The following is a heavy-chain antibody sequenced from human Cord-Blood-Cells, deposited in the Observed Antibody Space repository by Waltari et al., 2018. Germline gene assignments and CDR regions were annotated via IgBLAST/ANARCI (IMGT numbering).Heavy chain of an antibody. Sequence: QVQLQQWGAGLLKPSETLSLTCAVHGGSFSGYYWSWIPQPPGKAREGSGEINHSGSTNYNPSLKSRVTISVDTSKNQFSLKLSSVTAADTAVYYCARGRAGRAPLYYYGSGSYFLLFDYWGQGTLVTVSS. CDR3: ARGRAGRAPLYYYGSGSYFLLFDY. J-gene: IGHJ4*02. V-gene: IGHV4-34*01. CDR2: INHSGST. CDR1: GGSFSGYY. D-gene: IGHD3-10*01.